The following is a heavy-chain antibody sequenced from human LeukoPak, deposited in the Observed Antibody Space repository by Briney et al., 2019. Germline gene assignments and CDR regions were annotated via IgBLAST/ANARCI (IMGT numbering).Heavy chain of an antibody. CDR1: GGSISSYY. CDR2: IYYSGST. Sequence: PSETLSLTCTVSGGSISSYYWSWIRQPPGKGLEWIGYIYYSGSTNYNPSLKSRVTISVDTSKNQFSLKLSSVTAADTAVYYCAKHRFGEPRFDNWGQGSLVSVSS. J-gene: IGHJ4*02. V-gene: IGHV4-59*08. CDR3: AKHRFGEPRFDN. D-gene: IGHD3-10*01.